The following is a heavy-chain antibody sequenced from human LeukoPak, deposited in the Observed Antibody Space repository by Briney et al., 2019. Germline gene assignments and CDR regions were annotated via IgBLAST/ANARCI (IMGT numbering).Heavy chain of an antibody. CDR2: ICGTGGSP. D-gene: IGHD2-15*01. V-gene: IGHV3-23*01. CDR3: AKEREAYCSGGSCYGSDKLFPADY. J-gene: IGHJ4*02. CDR1: GFTFSSYA. Sequence: PGGSLRLSCAASGFTFSSYAMSWVRPAPGKGLEWVSSICGTGGSPLNADSVKGRFTISRDNSKNTLYLQMNSLRAEDTAIYYCAKEREAYCSGGSCYGSDKLFPADYWGQGSLVTVSS.